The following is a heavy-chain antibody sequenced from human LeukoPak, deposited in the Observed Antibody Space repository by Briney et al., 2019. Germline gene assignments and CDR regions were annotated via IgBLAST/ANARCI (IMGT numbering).Heavy chain of an antibody. Sequence: ASVKVSYKASGYTFTGYYMLWVRQAPGQRLEWMGWINRNSGGTNCAQKFQGRVTMTSDTSISTAYMELSSLRSDDTAVYYCARVVLGATFYFDYWGEGTLVTVSS. V-gene: IGHV1-2*02. CDR3: ARVVLGATFYFDY. CDR2: INRNSGGT. D-gene: IGHD1-26*01. J-gene: IGHJ4*02. CDR1: GYTFTGYY.